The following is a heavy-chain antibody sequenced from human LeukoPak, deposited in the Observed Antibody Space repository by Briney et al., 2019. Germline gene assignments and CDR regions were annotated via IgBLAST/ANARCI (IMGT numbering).Heavy chain of an antibody. V-gene: IGHV4-59*08. J-gene: IGHJ4*02. Sequence: SETLSLTCTESGGSISSHYWSWIRQPPGKGLEWIGYIYYSGSTNYNDSLRSRVTISVDTSKDQFSLKLTSVTAADTAIYYSASLQAHGGNYIDYWGQGTLVTVST. CDR3: ASLQAHGGNYIDY. CDR2: IYYSGST. D-gene: IGHD4-23*01. CDR1: GGSISSHY.